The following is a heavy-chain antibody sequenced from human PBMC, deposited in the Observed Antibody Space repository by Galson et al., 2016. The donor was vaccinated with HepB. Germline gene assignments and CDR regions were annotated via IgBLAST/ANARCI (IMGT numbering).Heavy chain of an antibody. Sequence: SLRLSCAASRFSFSTYAMHWVRQAPGKGLEWVALISYDGSNKYYADSVKGRFTISRDNSKNTLFLQMDSLRVEDTAVYFCARGRLRGNYYYAMDVWGQGTTVTVSS. V-gene: IGHV3-30-3*01. CDR3: ARGRLRGNYYYAMDV. J-gene: IGHJ6*02. D-gene: IGHD6-25*01. CDR2: ISYDGSNK. CDR1: RFSFSTYA.